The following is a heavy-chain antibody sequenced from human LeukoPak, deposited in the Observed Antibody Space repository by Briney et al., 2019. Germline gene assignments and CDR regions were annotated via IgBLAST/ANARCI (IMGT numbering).Heavy chain of an antibody. J-gene: IGHJ4*02. CDR3: ARAQLGTRFKYDS. Sequence: MTSETLSLTCTVSGGSISSYYWSWIRQPPGKGLEWIGDTYYSGSTNYNPSLKSRVTISADTSKNQFSLKLSSVTAADTAIYYCARAQLGTRFKYDSWGPGTLVTVSS. CDR2: TYYSGST. V-gene: IGHV4-59*01. D-gene: IGHD1-1*01. CDR1: GGSISSYY.